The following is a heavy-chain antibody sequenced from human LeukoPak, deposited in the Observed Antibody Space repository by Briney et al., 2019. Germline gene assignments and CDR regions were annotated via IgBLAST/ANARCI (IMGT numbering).Heavy chain of an antibody. Sequence: GGSLRLSCAASGFTFSSYAMTWVRQAPGKGLEWVSSISGSGGSTYYADSVKGRFTISRDNSKNTLYLQMNSLRAEDTAVYCCAKDPKKTYSGSFDYWGQGTLVTVSS. J-gene: IGHJ4*02. CDR3: AKDPKKTYSGSFDY. CDR1: GFTFSSYA. D-gene: IGHD1-26*01. V-gene: IGHV3-23*01. CDR2: ISGSGGST.